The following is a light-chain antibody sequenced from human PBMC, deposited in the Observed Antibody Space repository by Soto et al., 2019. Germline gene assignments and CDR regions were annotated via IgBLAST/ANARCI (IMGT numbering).Light chain of an antibody. CDR3: QQDSSDPFS. CDR1: SSVVYSSNNDNY. J-gene: IGKJ4*01. CDR2: WAS. Sequence: LVGQSQNYVWTSLVESASIKCKASSSVVYSSNNDNYLAWYQQKPGQPPKLLIYWASTRESGVPDRFSGSGSGTDFTLTISSLQAEDVAVYYCQQDSSDPFSFGCGTKAEI. V-gene: IGKV4-1*01.